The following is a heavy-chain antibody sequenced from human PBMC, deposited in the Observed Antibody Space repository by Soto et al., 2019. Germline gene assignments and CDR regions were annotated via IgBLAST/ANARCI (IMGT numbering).Heavy chain of an antibody. Sequence: ASVKVSCKASGYTFTSYYMHWVRQAPGQGLEWMGIINLSGGSTSYAQKFQGRVTMTRDTSTSTVYMELSSLRSEDTSVYYCALLPSVNYYYYFDMDVWGQGTTVTVSS. CDR1: GYTFTSYY. V-gene: IGHV1-46*01. CDR3: ALLPSVNYYYYFDMDV. CDR2: INLSGGST. J-gene: IGHJ6*02. D-gene: IGHD3-22*01.